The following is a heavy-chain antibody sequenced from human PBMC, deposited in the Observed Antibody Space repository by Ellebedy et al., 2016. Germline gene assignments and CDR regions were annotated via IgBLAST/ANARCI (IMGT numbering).Heavy chain of an antibody. CDR2: INHSGST. V-gene: IGHV4-34*01. J-gene: IGHJ3*02. CDR3: ARGGIVVVPAAIRRGAFDI. D-gene: IGHD2-2*02. CDR1: GGSFSGYY. Sequence: SETLSLXXAVYGGSFSGYYWSWIRQPPGKGLEWIGEINHSGSTNYNPSLKSRVTISVDTSKNQFSLKLSSVTAADTAVYYCARGGIVVVPAAIRRGAFDIWGQGTMVTVSS.